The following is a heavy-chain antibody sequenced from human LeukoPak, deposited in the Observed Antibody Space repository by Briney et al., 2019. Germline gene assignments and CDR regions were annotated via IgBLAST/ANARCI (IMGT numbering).Heavy chain of an antibody. CDR3: AKDHLPGIVVADRDY. CDR2: ISGSGGST. CDR1: GFTFSRYG. J-gene: IGHJ4*02. D-gene: IGHD6-19*01. V-gene: IGHV3-23*01. Sequence: GGSLRLSCVASGFTFSRYGMTWVRQAPGKGLQWVSAISGSGGSTYYADSVKGRFTISRDNSKNTLYLQINGLRAEDTAVYYCAKDHLPGIVVADRDYWGQGTLVTVSS.